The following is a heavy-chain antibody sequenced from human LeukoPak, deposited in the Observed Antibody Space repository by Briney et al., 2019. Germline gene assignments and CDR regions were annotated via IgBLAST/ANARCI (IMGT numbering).Heavy chain of an antibody. D-gene: IGHD1-1*01. CDR2: IGISSGNT. V-gene: IGHV3-48*04. J-gene: IGHJ4*02. CDR3: ARDHNYAFDN. CDR1: GFTVSSIE. Sequence: GGSLRLSCAASGFTVSSIEMSWVRQAPGKGLEWISWIGISSGNTKYADSVKGRFTISGDNAKNSLYLQMNSLRVEDTAVYYCARDHNYAFDNWGQGTLVTVSS.